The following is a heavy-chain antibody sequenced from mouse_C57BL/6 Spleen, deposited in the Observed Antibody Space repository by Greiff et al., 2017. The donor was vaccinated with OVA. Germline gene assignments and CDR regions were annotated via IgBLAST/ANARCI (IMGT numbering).Heavy chain of an antibody. CDR3: ARCDYDGWYFDV. J-gene: IGHJ1*03. Sequence: VQLKQPGTELVKPGASVKLSCKASGYTFTSYWMHWVKQRPGQGLEWIGNINPSNGGTNYNEKFKSKATLTVDKSSSTAYMQLSSLTSEDSAVYYCARCDYDGWYFDVWGTGTTVTVSS. D-gene: IGHD2-4*01. CDR2: INPSNGGT. V-gene: IGHV1-53*01. CDR1: GYTFTSYW.